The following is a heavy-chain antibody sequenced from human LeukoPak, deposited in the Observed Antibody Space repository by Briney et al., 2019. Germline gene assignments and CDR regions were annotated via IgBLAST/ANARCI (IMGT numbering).Heavy chain of an antibody. J-gene: IGHJ4*02. V-gene: IGHV3-30*18. CDR3: AKEKNVKEKATYWGFDY. CDR2: ISYDGSEK. CDR1: EFTFSSYG. D-gene: IGHD5-24*01. Sequence: GRSLRLSCAASEFTFSSYGMHWVRQAPGKELEWVAVISYDGSEKYYTDSVKGRFTISRDNSKNTLYLQMNSLRAEDTAVYYCAKEKNVKEKATYWGFDYWGQGTLVIVSS.